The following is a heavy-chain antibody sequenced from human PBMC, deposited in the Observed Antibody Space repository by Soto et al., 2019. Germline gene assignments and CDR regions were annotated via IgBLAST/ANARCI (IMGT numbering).Heavy chain of an antibody. J-gene: IGHJ5*02. CDR1: GGSLSNYG. CDR2: IFYSGST. V-gene: IGHV4-59*01. D-gene: IGHD5-18*01. CDR3: AKDSVYNDGYFRRFAP. Sequence: ASETRCLTWSGSGGSLSNYGWSLIRQPPGRGLEWIGHIFYSGSTNYNPALKSRVTISVDTTKSQFSLKLSSVTAADTAVYYCAKDSVYNDGYFRRFAPRGQGTLFTVSS.